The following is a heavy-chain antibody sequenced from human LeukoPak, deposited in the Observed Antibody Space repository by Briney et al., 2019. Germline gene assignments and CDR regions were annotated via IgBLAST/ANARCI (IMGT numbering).Heavy chain of an antibody. J-gene: IGHJ4*02. D-gene: IGHD6-19*01. CDR2: ISSSGSTI. CDR3: ATSGSSGWYSFDY. CDR1: GFTFSSYE. V-gene: IGHV3-48*03. Sequence: GGSLRLSCAASGFTFSSYEMNWVRQAPGKGLEWVSYISSSGSTIYNADSMKGRFTISRDNAKNSLYLQMNSLRAEDTAVYYCATSGSSGWYSFDYWGQGTLVTVSS.